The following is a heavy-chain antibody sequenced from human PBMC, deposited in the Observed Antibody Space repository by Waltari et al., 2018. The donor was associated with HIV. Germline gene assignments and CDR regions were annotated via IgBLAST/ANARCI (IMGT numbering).Heavy chain of an antibody. CDR1: GGPISSGGHY. CDR3: AREASDSSGYYLDY. D-gene: IGHD3-22*01. Sequence: QVQLQESGPGLVKPSQTLSLTCTVSGGPISSGGHYWRWIRQHPGKGLEWLGYLYSSGSTYYTPSLKSRVTRSVDTAKNQCYVKLSSVTAADTAVYYCAREASDSSGYYLDYWGQGTLVTVSS. J-gene: IGHJ4*02. V-gene: IGHV4-31*03. CDR2: LYSSGST.